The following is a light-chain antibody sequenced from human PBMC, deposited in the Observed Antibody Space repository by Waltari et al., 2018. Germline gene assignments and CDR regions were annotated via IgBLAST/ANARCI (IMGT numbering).Light chain of an antibody. CDR2: KDT. CDR1: AFPRQY. J-gene: IGLJ3*02. Sequence: SHDLPQPPSVSVSPGQPARITCSGDAFPRQYAYWFQKKPGQAPVLVIYKDTERPSGIPGRFSCSSSGTTVTFTISGVQADDEADYYCQSADISSSYRVFGGGTKLSVL. V-gene: IGLV3-25*03. CDR3: QSADISSSYRV.